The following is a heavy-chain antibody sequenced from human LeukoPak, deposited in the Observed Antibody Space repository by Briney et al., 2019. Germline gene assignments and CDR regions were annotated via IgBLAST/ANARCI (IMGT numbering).Heavy chain of an antibody. CDR2: ISYGGSNK. CDR3: ARDRGKDY. Sequence: GGSLRLSCAASGFTFSSYAMHWVRQAPGKGLEWVAVISYGGSNKYYADSVKGRFTISRDNSKNTLYLQMNSLRAEDTAVYYCARDRGKDYWGQGTLVTVSS. D-gene: IGHD3-10*01. V-gene: IGHV3-30-3*01. CDR1: GFTFSSYA. J-gene: IGHJ4*02.